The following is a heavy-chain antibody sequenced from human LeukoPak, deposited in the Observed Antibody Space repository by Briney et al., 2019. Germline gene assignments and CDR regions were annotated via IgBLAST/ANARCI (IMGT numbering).Heavy chain of an antibody. D-gene: IGHD3-9*01. CDR2: IYPGDSDT. Sequence: GESLKISCKGSGYRFTSYWIGWVRPMPGKGLEWMGIIYPGDSDTKYSPSFQGQVTISADKSISTAYLQWTSLKASDTAMYYCARQYYETLTGPNWFDAWGQGTLVTVSS. CDR1: GYRFTSYW. V-gene: IGHV5-51*01. J-gene: IGHJ5*02. CDR3: ARQYYETLTGPNWFDA.